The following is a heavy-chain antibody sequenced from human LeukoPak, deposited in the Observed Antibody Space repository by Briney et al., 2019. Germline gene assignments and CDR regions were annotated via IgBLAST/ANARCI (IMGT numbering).Heavy chain of an antibody. J-gene: IGHJ5*02. Sequence: GGSLRLSCEASGFTFSAYAMTWVRQAPGKGPVWVSRINSVGNITSYTDSVKGRFTITRDNAKNTLYLQMNNLRVDDTAVYYCARSPNCGGDCSWGQGTLVTVSS. V-gene: IGHV3-74*01. CDR1: GFTFSAYA. CDR2: INSVGNIT. D-gene: IGHD2-21*02. CDR3: ARSPNCGGDCS.